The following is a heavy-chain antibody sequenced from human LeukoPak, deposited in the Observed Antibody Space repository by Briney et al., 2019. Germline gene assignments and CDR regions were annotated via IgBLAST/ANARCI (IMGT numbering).Heavy chain of an antibody. CDR1: GYSFTSYW. CDR3: ARHDNGGMVRGLIPADAFDI. CDR2: IYPGDSDT. D-gene: IGHD3-10*01. J-gene: IGHJ3*02. Sequence: GESLKISCKGSGYSFTSYWIGWVRQMPGKGLEWMGIIYPGDSDTRYSPSFQGQVTISADKSISTAYLQWSSLKASDTAMYYCARHDNGGMVRGLIPADAFDIWGQGTMATVSS. V-gene: IGHV5-51*01.